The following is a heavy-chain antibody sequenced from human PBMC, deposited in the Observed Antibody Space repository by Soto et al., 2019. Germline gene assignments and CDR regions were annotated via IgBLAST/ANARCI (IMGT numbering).Heavy chain of an antibody. D-gene: IGHD4-17*01. V-gene: IGHV1-69*06. J-gene: IGHJ6*02. CDR3: ATRDYGGNKYYSYGMDV. CDR2: IIPIFGTA. Sequence: QVQLVQSGAEVKKPGSSVKVSCKASGGTFSSYAISWVRQSPGQALEWMGGIIPIFGTANYAQKFQGRVTITADKSTSTAYMELSSLRSEDTAVYYCATRDYGGNKYYSYGMDVWGQGPTVTVSS. CDR1: GGTFSSYA.